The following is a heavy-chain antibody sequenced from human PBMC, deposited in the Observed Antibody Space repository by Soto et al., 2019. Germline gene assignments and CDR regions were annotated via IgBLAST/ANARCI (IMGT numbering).Heavy chain of an antibody. V-gene: IGHV3-7*01. CDR3: ARDDSGAMMDDAFDI. CDR1: GFTFSSYW. CDR2: IKQDGSEK. Sequence: EVQLVESGGGLVQPGGSLRLSCAASGFTFSSYWMSWVRQAPGKGLEWVANIKQDGSEKYYVDSVKGRFTISRDNAKNSLYLQMNSLRAEDTAVYYCARDDSGAMMDDAFDIWGQGTMVTVSS. D-gene: IGHD1-26*01. J-gene: IGHJ3*02.